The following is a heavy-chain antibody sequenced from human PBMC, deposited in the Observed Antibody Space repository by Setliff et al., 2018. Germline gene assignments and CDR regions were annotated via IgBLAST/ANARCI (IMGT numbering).Heavy chain of an antibody. Sequence: SETLSLTCAVYGGSFSDYYWSWIRQSPGKGLEWIGEINHSGSTNYSPSLKSRVTISVDTSKNQVSLKLSSVTAADTAVYYCAMWQLGWFDPWGQGTLVTVSS. CDR1: GGSFSDYY. D-gene: IGHD1-26*01. J-gene: IGHJ5*02. V-gene: IGHV4-34*01. CDR2: INHSGST. CDR3: AMWQLGWFDP.